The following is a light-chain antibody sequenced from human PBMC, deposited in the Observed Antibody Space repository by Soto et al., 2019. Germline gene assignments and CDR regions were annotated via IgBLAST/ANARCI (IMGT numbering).Light chain of an antibody. CDR2: GAS. J-gene: IGKJ2*01. CDR3: QQYNNWPL. CDR1: QSVSSN. V-gene: IGKV3-15*01. Sequence: EIVMTQSPATLSVSPGERATLSCRASQSVSSNLAWYQQKPGQAPRLLIYGASTRATGIPARFSGSGSGTEFTLTISSLQSEDFAVYYCQQYNNWPLFGQGTQLEI.